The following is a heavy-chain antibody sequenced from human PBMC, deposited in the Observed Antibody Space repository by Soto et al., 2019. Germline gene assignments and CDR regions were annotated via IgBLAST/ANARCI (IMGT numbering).Heavy chain of an antibody. CDR1: GYTFTSYG. Sequence: GASVKVSCKASGYTFTSYGISWVRQAPGQGLEWMGWISAYNGNTNYAQKLQSRVTMTTDTSTSTAYMELRSLRSDDTAVYYCARRPHGFGELGHGLMSTKYYMDVWGKGTTVTVSS. J-gene: IGHJ6*03. CDR3: ARRPHGFGELGHGLMSTKYYMDV. D-gene: IGHD3-10*01. CDR2: ISAYNGNT. V-gene: IGHV1-18*01.